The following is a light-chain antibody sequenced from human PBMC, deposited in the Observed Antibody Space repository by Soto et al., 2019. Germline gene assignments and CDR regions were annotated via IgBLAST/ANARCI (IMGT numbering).Light chain of an antibody. J-gene: IGKJ4*01. CDR1: QGISSY. CDR2: AAS. Sequence: AIRMTQSPSSLSASTGDRVTITCRASQGISSYLAWYQQKPGKAPKLLIYAASTLQSGVPSRFSGSGSGTDFTLTISCLQPEDFATYYCQQYYSYPLTFGGGTKVDIK. V-gene: IGKV1-8*01. CDR3: QQYYSYPLT.